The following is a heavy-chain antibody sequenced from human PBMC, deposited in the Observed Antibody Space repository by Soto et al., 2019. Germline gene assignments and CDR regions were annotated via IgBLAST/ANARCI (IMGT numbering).Heavy chain of an antibody. Sequence: ASVKVSCKASGGTFSSYAISWVRQAPGQGLEWMGGIIPIFGTSNYAQKFQGRVTITADESTSTAYMELSSLRSEDTAVYYCARDQALIVGATMDYYGMDVWGQGTTVTVSS. CDR2: IIPIFGTS. V-gene: IGHV1-69*13. J-gene: IGHJ6*02. D-gene: IGHD1-26*01. CDR1: GGTFSSYA. CDR3: ARDQALIVGATMDYYGMDV.